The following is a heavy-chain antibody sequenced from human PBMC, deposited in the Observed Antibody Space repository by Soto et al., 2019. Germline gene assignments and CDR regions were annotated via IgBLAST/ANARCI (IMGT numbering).Heavy chain of an antibody. V-gene: IGHV1-3*01. D-gene: IGHD2-21*01. Sequence: QVHLVQSGAEVKKPGASVRVSCQTSGYTFAAYALHWVRQAPGQRLEWMGWIDAGNGDTKYSQRFQGRVTITRDTSATKAYMELRSMRSEDTAVYYCARSGGNLGTWFDPWGQGTLVTVSS. CDR2: IDAGNGDT. CDR1: GYTFAAYA. J-gene: IGHJ5*02. CDR3: ARSGGNLGTWFDP.